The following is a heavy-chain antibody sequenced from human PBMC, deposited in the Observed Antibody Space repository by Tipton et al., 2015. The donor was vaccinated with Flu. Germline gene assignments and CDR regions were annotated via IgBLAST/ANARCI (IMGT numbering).Heavy chain of an antibody. Sequence: TLSLTCTVSGGSVSSGSYYWSWIRQPPGKGLEWIGYIYYSGSTNYNPSLKSRVTISVDTSKNQFSLKLSSVTAADTAVYYCARDLSYCGGDCYPRGIGYMDVWGKGTTVTVSS. D-gene: IGHD2-21*01. CDR1: GGSVSSGSYY. J-gene: IGHJ6*03. V-gene: IGHV4-61*01. CDR3: ARDLSYCGGDCYPRGIGYMDV. CDR2: IYYSGST.